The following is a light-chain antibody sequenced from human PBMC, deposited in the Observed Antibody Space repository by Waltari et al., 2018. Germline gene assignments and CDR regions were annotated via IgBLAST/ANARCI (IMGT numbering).Light chain of an antibody. CDR2: QDR. CDR1: HLGDKY. J-gene: IGLJ2*01. Sequence: SYELTQPPSVSVSPGQTASITCSGDHLGDKYICWYQQKPGQSPVVVMYQDRKRPSGIPERFSGSNSGNTATLTISGTQAMDEADYYCQAWDSSTVVIGGGTKLTVL. CDR3: QAWDSSTVV. V-gene: IGLV3-1*01.